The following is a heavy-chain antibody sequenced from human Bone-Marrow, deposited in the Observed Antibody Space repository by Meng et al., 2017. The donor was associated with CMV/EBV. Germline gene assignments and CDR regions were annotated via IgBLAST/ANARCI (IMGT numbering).Heavy chain of an antibody. CDR2: ITWNSDYI. V-gene: IGHV3-9*01. CDR1: GFTFDDYA. D-gene: IGHD2-8*01. Sequence: GGTLRLSCAASGFTFDDYAMHWVRQAPGKGLEWVAGITWNSDYIGYADSVEGRFTISRDNARYSLYLQMSSLRAEDTALYYCAKGKIRDCTRNNCIYLDYWGQGTLVTVSS. CDR3: AKGKIRDCTRNNCIYLDY. J-gene: IGHJ4*02.